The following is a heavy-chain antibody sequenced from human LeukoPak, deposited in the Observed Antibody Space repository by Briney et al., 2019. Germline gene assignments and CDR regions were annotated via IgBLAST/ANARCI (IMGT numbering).Heavy chain of an antibody. V-gene: IGHV1-8*01. Sequence: GASGKVSCNASGYTFTSYDINWVRQATGQGLEWMRWMNPNSGNTGYAQKFQGRVTMTRNTSISTAYMELSSLRSEDTAVYYCARGRVDSDFDYWGQGTLVTVSS. J-gene: IGHJ4*02. CDR1: GYTFTSYD. CDR2: MNPNSGNT. CDR3: ARGRVDSDFDY. D-gene: IGHD5-18*01.